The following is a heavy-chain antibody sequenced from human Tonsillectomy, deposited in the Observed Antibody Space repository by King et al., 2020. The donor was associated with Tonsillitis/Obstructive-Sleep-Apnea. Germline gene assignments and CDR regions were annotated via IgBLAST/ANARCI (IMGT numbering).Heavy chain of an antibody. Sequence: VQLVESGAEVRKPGESLTISCKGSGYRFTSQWIGWVRQMPGKGLEWMGVVFPGDSDTRYSPSFQGHVTISADESISTAYLQWSSLKASDTAIYYCVRHGDDYKPPDHWGQGTRVTVSS. CDR3: VRHGDDYKPPDH. CDR2: VFPGDSDT. D-gene: IGHD2-21*01. V-gene: IGHV5-51*01. CDR1: GYRFTSQW. J-gene: IGHJ4*02.